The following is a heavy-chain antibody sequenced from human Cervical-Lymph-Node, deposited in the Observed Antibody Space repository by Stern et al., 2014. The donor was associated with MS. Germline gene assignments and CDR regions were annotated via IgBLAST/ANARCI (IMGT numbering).Heavy chain of an antibody. V-gene: IGHV3-21*01. D-gene: IGHD4-23*01. CDR1: GFTFSSYS. J-gene: IGHJ4*02. CDR3: ARGRGGNYRYYFDY. Sequence: EMQLVESGGGLVKPGGSLRLSCAASGFTFSSYSMNWVRQAPGKGLEWVASISSGGSYISYADSLKGRFTISRDDAKNSLYLQMNSLRAEDTAVYYCARGRGGNYRYYFDYWGQGTLVTVSS. CDR2: ISSGGSYI.